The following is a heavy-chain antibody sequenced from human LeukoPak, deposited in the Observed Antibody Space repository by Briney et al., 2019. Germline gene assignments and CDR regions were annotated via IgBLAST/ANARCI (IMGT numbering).Heavy chain of an antibody. V-gene: IGHV3-30*02. Sequence: GGSLRLSCAASGFSFRHYGMHWVRQAPGKGLEWVAFINYDGSNKYYADSVKGRFTISRDNSKNTLYLEINSLSADDTAVYYCATTDTTCYWGQGTLVTISS. CDR2: INYDGSNK. J-gene: IGHJ4*02. CDR3: ATTDTTCY. CDR1: GFSFRHYG. D-gene: IGHD1-14*01.